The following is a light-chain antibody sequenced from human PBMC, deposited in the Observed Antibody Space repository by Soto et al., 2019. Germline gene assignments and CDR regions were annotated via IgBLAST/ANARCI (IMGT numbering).Light chain of an antibody. V-gene: IGKV3-15*01. CDR3: QQYNKWPLT. CDR2: GAS. J-gene: IGKJ4*01. CDR1: QSVSSN. Sequence: EIVMTQTPATLSVSPGGRATLSCRASQSVSSNLAWYQHKPGQAASLLIHGASTRATGIPARFSGSGSGTELPLTLLGLQSEDCQVYYCQQYNKWPLTFGGGTTVAIK.